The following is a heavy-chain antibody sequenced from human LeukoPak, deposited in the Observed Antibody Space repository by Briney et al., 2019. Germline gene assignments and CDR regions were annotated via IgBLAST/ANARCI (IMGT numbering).Heavy chain of an antibody. CDR1: GGSISSGGYY. CDR2: IYSSGTT. Sequence: TLSLTCTVSGGSISSGGYYWSWIRQHPGKCLEWIGFIYSSGTTYYNPSLRSRVIISVDTSKNHFSLKLSSVPAADTAVYYCARDRGGDCCHFDYWGQGTLVTVSS. D-gene: IGHD2-21*02. CDR3: ARDRGGDCCHFDY. V-gene: IGHV4-31*03. J-gene: IGHJ4*02.